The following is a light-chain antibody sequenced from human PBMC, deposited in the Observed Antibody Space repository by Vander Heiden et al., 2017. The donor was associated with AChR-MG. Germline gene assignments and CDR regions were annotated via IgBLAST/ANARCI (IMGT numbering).Light chain of an antibody. Sequence: SYALTQPPSVSVSPGPTARITCSGDKLGDKYACWYQQKPGQSPVLVIYKESKRPSGITERFSGSNSGNTATRTISGTQAMDEDDYYCQAWDSSTVVFGGGTKLTVL. CDR1: KLGDKY. J-gene: IGLJ2*01. CDR3: QAWDSSTVV. V-gene: IGLV3-1*01. CDR2: KES.